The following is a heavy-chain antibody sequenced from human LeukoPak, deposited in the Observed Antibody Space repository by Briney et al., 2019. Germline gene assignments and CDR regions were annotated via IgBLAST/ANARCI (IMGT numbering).Heavy chain of an antibody. D-gene: IGHD6-13*01. CDR1: GFTFSSYG. J-gene: IGHJ4*02. CDR3: ARQDPNSSSWYHGFDY. V-gene: IGHV3-30*03. CDR2: ISYDGSNK. Sequence: GGSLRLSCAASGFTFSSYGMHWVRQAPGKGLEWVAVISYDGSNKYYADSVKGRFAISRDNSKNTLYLQMDSLRAEDTAVYYCARQDPNSSSWYHGFDYWGQGTLVTVSS.